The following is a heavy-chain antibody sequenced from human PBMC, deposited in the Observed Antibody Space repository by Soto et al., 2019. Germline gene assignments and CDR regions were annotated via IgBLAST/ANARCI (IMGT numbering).Heavy chain of an antibody. J-gene: IGHJ5*02. D-gene: IGHD6-19*01. CDR1: GFNFSSYS. V-gene: IGHV3-21*01. CDR2: ISSSSSYI. CDR3: ARDPKYSSGWCTWCDP. Sequence: PGGSLRLPCAASGFNFSSYSMNWVRQAPGKGLEWVSSISSSSSYIYYADSVKGRFTISRDNAKNSLYLQMNSLRAEDTAVYYCARDPKYSSGWCTWCDPWGQGTLVTVYS.